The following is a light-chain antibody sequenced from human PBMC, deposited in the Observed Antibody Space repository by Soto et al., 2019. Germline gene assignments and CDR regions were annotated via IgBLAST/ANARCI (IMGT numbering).Light chain of an antibody. V-gene: IGLV2-11*01. J-gene: IGLJ1*01. Sequence: QSALTQPPSVSGTPGQSVTISCTGTSSDVGDYDYVSWYLQHPGTAPKLLISDVSRRHSGVPDRFSGSKSGNTASLTISGLQVDDEGDDYCCSYAGTSTYVFGTGTKLTVL. CDR1: SSDVGDYDY. CDR3: CSYAGTSTYV. CDR2: DVS.